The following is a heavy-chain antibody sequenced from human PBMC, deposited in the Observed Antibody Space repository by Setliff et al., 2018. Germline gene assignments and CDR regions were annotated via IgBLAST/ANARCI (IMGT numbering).Heavy chain of an antibody. Sequence: SVKVSCKASGYTFTSYGISWVRQAPGQGLEWMGGIIPIFGTANYAQKFQGRVTVITDESTSTAYMELSSLKSEDTAMYYCAREGVHTWSSTDYHYYMDVWGRGTTVTVSS. CDR2: IIPIFGTA. V-gene: IGHV1-69*05. J-gene: IGHJ6*03. CDR3: AREGVHTWSSTDYHYYMDV. D-gene: IGHD2-21*01. CDR1: GYTFTSYG.